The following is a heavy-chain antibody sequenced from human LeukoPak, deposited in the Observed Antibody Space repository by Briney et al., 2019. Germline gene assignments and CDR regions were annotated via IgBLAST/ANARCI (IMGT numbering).Heavy chain of an antibody. CDR2: ISGSGDST. D-gene: IGHD2/OR15-2a*01. J-gene: IGHJ4*02. CDR1: GFTFTTYG. CDR3: AKGNAGNRNPNIDY. V-gene: IGHV3-23*01. Sequence: PGGSLRLSCAASGFTFTTYGMNWVRQAPGKGLEWVSTISGSGDSTYYADSVRGRFTISRDNSRDTLYLQMNSLRAEDTAVYYCAKGNAGNRNPNIDYWGQGTLVTVSS.